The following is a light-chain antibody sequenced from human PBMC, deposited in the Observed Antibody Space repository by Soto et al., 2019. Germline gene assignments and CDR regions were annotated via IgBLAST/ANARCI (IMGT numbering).Light chain of an antibody. J-gene: IGLJ2*01. CDR2: EVS. CDR3: SSYAGSNNFVV. Sequence: QSALTQPPSASGSPGQSVTISCTGTSSDVGDYNYVSWYQHHPGKAPKLMIYEVSKRPSGVPDRFSSSKSGNTASLTVSGLQADDEADYYCSSYAGSNNFVVFGGGTKLTVL. CDR1: SSDVGDYNY. V-gene: IGLV2-8*01.